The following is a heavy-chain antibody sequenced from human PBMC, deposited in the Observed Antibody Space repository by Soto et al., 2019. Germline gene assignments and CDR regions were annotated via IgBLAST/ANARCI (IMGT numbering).Heavy chain of an antibody. D-gene: IGHD3-16*02. CDR3: ARVSRDYIWGSYRYNEAFDI. V-gene: IGHV1-3*01. J-gene: IGHJ3*02. Sequence: ASVKVSCKASGYTFTSYAMHWVRQAPGQRLEWMGWINAGNGNKKYSQKFQGRVTITRDTSASTAYMELSRLRSEDTAVYYCARVSRDYIWGSYRYNEAFDIWGQGTMVTVSS. CDR2: INAGNGNK. CDR1: GYTFTSYA.